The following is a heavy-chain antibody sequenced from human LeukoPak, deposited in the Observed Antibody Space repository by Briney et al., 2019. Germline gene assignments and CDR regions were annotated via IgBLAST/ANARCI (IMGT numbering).Heavy chain of an antibody. CDR2: MNPNSGNT. J-gene: IGHJ3*02. CDR3: ARASTREPRIVGASGAFYI. V-gene: IGHV1-8*01. D-gene: IGHD1-26*01. CDR1: GYTFTSYD. Sequence: GSSVKVSCKASGYTFTSYDINWVRQATGQGLGWMGWMNPNSGNTGYAQKFQGRVTMARNTSISTAYMELSSLRSGDTAVYYCARASTREPRIVGASGAFYIWGQGTMVTVSS.